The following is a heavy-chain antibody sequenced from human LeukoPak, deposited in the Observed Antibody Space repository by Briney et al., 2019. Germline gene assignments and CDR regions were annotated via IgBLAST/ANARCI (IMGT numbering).Heavy chain of an antibody. Sequence: GASVKVSCKASGYTLNNYDINWVRQAPGQGLEWMGWISPYNDNTYSAQKFQGRVTMATDTSTNTAYMELRSLTSDGTAVYFCTRARGGLRNAFDIWGQGTMVTVSS. D-gene: IGHD3-16*01. V-gene: IGHV1-18*01. J-gene: IGHJ3*02. CDR2: ISPYNDNT. CDR1: GYTLNNYD. CDR3: TRARGGLRNAFDI.